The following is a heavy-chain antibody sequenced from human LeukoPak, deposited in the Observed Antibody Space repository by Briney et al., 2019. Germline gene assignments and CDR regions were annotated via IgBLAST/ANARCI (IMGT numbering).Heavy chain of an antibody. CDR3: ARGQVGATAY. D-gene: IGHD1-26*01. Sequence: SETLSLTCAVYGGSFSGYYWSWIRQPPGKGLEWIGEINHSGSTNYNPSLKSRVTISVDTSKNQFSLELSSVTAADTAVYYCARGQVGATAYWGQGTLVTVSS. CDR2: INHSGST. CDR1: GGSFSGYY. J-gene: IGHJ4*02. V-gene: IGHV4-34*01.